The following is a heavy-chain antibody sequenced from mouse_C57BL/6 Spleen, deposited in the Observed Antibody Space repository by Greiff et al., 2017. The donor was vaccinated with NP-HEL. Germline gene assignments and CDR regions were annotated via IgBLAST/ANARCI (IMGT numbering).Heavy chain of an antibody. CDR3: ARWGTTVGVYFDY. J-gene: IGHJ2*01. Sequence: QVQLQQPGAELVKPGASVKLSCKASGYTFTSYWMHWVKQRPGQGLEWIGMIHPNSGSTNYNEKFKSKATLTVDKSSSTAYMQLSSLTSEDSAVYYCARWGTTVGVYFDYWGQGTTLTVSS. V-gene: IGHV1-64*01. CDR1: GYTFTSYW. CDR2: IHPNSGST. D-gene: IGHD1-1*01.